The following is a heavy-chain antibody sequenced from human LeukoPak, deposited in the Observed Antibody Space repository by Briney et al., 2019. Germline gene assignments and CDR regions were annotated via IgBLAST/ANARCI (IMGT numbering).Heavy chain of an antibody. J-gene: IGHJ4*02. V-gene: IGHV3-11*04. CDR3: ASEGEVGYAYFY. CDR1: GFTFSGYY. CDR2: ISSTGTTI. D-gene: IGHD5-18*01. Sequence: GGSLRLSCAASGFTFSGYYMNWIRQAPGKGLEWVSYISSTGTTIYYADSVKGRFTISRDNAKNSLYLQMNSLRAEDTAVYYCASEGEVGYAYFYWGQGTVVTVSS.